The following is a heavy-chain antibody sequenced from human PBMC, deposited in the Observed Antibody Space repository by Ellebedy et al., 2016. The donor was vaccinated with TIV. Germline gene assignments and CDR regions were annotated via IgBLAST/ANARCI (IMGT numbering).Heavy chain of an antibody. D-gene: IGHD2-21*02. V-gene: IGHV1-18*01. CDR2: ISAYNGNT. CDR1: GYTFTSYG. CDR3: ARYCGGDCYSGDFDY. Sequence: AASVKVSCKASGYTFTSYGISWVRQAPGQGLEWMGWISAYNGNTNYAQKLQGRVTMTTDTSTSTAYMDLRSLRSDDTAVYYCARYCGGDCYSGDFDYWGQGTLVTVSS. J-gene: IGHJ4*02.